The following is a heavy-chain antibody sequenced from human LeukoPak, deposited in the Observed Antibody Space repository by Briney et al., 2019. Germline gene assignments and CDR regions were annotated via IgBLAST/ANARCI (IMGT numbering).Heavy chain of an antibody. Sequence: GGSLRLSCAASGFTFSSYAMSWVRQAPGKGLEWVSAIRGNGGNTYYADSVKGRFTISRDNSKTTLYLQMNSLRAEDTAVYYCAIVVAGRQFILVEWGQGTLVTISS. V-gene: IGHV3-23*01. CDR1: GFTFSSYA. CDR2: IRGNGGNT. D-gene: IGHD6-25*01. CDR3: AIVVAGRQFILVE. J-gene: IGHJ1*01.